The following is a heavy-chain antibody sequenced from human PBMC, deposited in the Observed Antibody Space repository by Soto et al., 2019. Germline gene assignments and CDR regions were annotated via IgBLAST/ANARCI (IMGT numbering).Heavy chain of an antibody. V-gene: IGHV4-39*01. J-gene: IGHJ4*02. CDR2: IYYSGST. D-gene: IGHD3-3*01. Sequence: SETLSLTCTVSGGSISSSSYYWGWIRQPPGKGLEWIGSIYYSGSTYYNPSLKSRVTISVDTSKNQFSLKLSSVTAADTAVYYCARRGHYDFWSGSWGNKNYFDYWGQGTRVTVSS. CDR3: ARRGHYDFWSGSWGNKNYFDY. CDR1: GGSISSSSYY.